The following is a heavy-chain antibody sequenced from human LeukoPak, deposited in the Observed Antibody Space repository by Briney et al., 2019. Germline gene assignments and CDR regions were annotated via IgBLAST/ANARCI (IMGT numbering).Heavy chain of an antibody. Sequence: SETLSLTCTVPGGSITSYYWSWIRQPPGKGLEWIGYIYYSGSTNYNPSLKSRVTISVDTSKKYLSLKLRSVTAADTAVYYCARGPSDSYGMGVWGQGTTVTVSS. CDR2: IYYSGST. V-gene: IGHV4-59*01. J-gene: IGHJ6*02. CDR1: GGSITSYY. CDR3: ARGPSDSYGMGV.